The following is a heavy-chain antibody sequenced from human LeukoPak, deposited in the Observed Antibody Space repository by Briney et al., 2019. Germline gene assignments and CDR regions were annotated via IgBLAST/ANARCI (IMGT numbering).Heavy chain of an antibody. J-gene: IGHJ4*02. Sequence: PGGSLRLSCAVSGFAFGSEAMSWVRQSPARGLEWVASISPGGGTTYYADYVKGRFTISRDNSKNSLFVQMNSLRAEDTAVYFCAKFPRNIVVVPAAVDYWGQGTLVTVSS. D-gene: IGHD2-2*01. CDR1: GFAFGSEA. CDR3: AKFPRNIVVVPAAVDY. CDR2: ISPGGGTT. V-gene: IGHV3-23*01.